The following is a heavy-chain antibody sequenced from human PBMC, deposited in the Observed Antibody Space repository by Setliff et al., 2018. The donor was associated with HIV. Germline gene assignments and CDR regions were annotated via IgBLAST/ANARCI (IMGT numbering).Heavy chain of an antibody. CDR1: GYSISSGYY. CDR2: IYHSGST. V-gene: IGHV4-38-2*02. D-gene: IGHD3-10*01. J-gene: IGHJ3*02. CDR3: ARDLKSGSYSPGAFDI. Sequence: SETLSLTCAVSGYSISSGYYWGWIRQPPGKGLEWIGSIYHSGSTYYNPSLKSRVIISLDTSKNQFSLNLSSVTAADTAVYYCARDLKSGSYSPGAFDIWGQGTMVTVSS.